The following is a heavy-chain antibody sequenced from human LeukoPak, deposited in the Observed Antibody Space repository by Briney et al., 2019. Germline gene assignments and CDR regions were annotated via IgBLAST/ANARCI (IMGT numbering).Heavy chain of an antibody. D-gene: IGHD6-13*01. J-gene: IGHJ4*02. CDR1: VFSFSSDS. CDR3: GKDSSSSWYYFDF. Sequence: GGSLRLSCAASVFSFSSDSMSWVRQAPWKGLEWVAAISGSGGYTYYADSVKGRFTISRDNSKNTLYLQMNSLRAEDTAVYYCGKDSSSSWYYFDFWGQGTLVTVSS. V-gene: IGHV3-23*01. CDR2: ISGSGGYT.